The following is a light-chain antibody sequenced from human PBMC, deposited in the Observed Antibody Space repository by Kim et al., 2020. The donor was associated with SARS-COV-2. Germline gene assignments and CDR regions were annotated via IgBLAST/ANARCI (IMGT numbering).Light chain of an antibody. CDR2: GKN. J-gene: IGLJ2*01. CDR1: RLRTSY. Sequence: ALGQTVRITCQGDRLRTSYASWYQQKPGQAPILVVYGKNNRPSGIPDRFSGSSSGNTASLTVTGAQAVDEADYYCNSRDNSGDHVVFGGGTQLTVL. CDR3: NSRDNSGDHVV. V-gene: IGLV3-19*01.